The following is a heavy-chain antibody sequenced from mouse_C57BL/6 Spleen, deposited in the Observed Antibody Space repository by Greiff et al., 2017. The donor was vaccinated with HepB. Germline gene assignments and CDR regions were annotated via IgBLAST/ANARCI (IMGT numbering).Heavy chain of an antibody. J-gene: IGHJ2*01. CDR2: IFPGSGST. CDR1: GYTFTSHW. V-gene: IGHV1-56*01. CDR3: ARAPLPRNYFDY. Sequence: VQLQQSGPELVRPGASVKISCKAPGYTFTSHWMQWVRQRPGQGLEWIGEIFPGSGSTYYNEKFKGKATLTVDTSSSTAYLQLSSLTSEDSAVYFCARAPLPRNYFDYWGQGTTLTVSS. D-gene: IGHD2-1*01.